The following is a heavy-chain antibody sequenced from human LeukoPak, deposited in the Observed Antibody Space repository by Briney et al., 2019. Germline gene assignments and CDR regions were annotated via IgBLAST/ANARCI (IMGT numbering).Heavy chain of an antibody. J-gene: IGHJ4*02. Sequence: GASVKVSCKASGYTFTGYYMHWVRQAPGQGLEWRGWINPNSGGTIYAQKFQGRVTLTRDTSISTAYMEFSRLKSDDTAIYYCARGPTPRSTDWYSSGSTTPYDYWGQGSLVTVSS. CDR1: GYTFTGYY. CDR3: ARGPTPRSTDWYSSGSTTPYDY. V-gene: IGHV1-2*02. D-gene: IGHD6-19*01. CDR2: INPNSGGT.